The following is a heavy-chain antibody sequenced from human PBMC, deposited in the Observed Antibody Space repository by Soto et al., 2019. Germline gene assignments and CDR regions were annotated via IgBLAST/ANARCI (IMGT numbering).Heavy chain of an antibody. CDR3: ASQDYDKSVYYFDY. Sequence: PSETLSLTCIVSGESISSSSYYWGWIRQPPGKGLEWIGSIYYSGRTYYNPSFKSRVTISIDTSKNQFSLKLSSVTAADTATYYCASQDYDKSVYYFDYWGRGTLVTVSS. D-gene: IGHD3-22*01. V-gene: IGHV4-39*07. CDR2: IYYSGRT. CDR1: GESISSSSYY. J-gene: IGHJ4*02.